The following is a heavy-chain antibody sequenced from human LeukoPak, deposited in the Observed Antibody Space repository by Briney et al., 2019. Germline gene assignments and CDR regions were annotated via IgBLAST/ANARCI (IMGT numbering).Heavy chain of an antibody. CDR1: VFTVSRNY. CDR2: IYSGGRT. J-gene: IGHJ4*02. V-gene: IGHV3-66*01. D-gene: IGHD6-19*01. CDR3: ARCLNSAWGLLQN. Sequence: PGGSLRLSCAASVFTVSRNYISAVRQAPGKGLGWVSVIYSGGRTDYADSVKGRFTISRDNSKNTLYLQMNSLRAEDTAVYYCARCLNSAWGLLQNWGQGTLVTVSS.